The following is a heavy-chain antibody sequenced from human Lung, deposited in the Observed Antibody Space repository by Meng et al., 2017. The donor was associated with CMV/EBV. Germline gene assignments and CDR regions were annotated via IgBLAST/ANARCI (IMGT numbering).Heavy chain of an antibody. D-gene: IGHD3-3*01. CDR2: IYWNENK. CDR1: TIGCG. V-gene: IGHV2-5*01. CDR3: AHSGRFYDSGSGYHPLVDY. Sequence: TIGCGVGWIRQPPGKALEWLALIYWNENKVYNPALRNRVTVTRETSLRRVDLIVANLDPTDTATYYCAHSGRFYDSGSGYHPLVDYWGPGLLVTVSS. J-gene: IGHJ4*02.